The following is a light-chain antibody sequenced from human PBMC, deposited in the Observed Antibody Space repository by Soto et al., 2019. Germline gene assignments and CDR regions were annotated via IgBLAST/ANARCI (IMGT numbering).Light chain of an antibody. CDR1: QGISSY. Sequence: DIQLTQSPSFLSASVGDRVTITCRASQGISSYLAWYQQKPGKAPKLLIYAASTLQSGVPSRFSGSGSGTEFTLTISSLQPEDFATYSCQQLNSYPGWTFGQGTKVEIK. CDR2: AAS. J-gene: IGKJ1*01. V-gene: IGKV1-9*01. CDR3: QQLNSYPGWT.